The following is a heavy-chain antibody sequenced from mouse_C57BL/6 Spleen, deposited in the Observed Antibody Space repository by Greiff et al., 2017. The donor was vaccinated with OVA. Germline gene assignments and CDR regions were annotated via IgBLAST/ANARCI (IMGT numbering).Heavy chain of an antibody. V-gene: IGHV1-52*01. Sequence: QVQLQQPGAELVRPGSSVKLSCKASGYTFTSYWMHWVKQRPIQGLEWIGNIDPSDSETHYNQKFKDKATLTVDKSSSTAYMQLSSLTSEDSAVDYCARGGGRERVLYFDYWGQGTTLTVSS. CDR3: ARGGGRERVLYFDY. J-gene: IGHJ2*01. CDR2: IDPSDSET. D-gene: IGHD1-1*01. CDR1: GYTFTSYW.